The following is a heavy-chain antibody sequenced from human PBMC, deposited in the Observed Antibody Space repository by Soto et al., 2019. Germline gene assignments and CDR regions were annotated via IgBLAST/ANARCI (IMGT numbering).Heavy chain of an antibody. CDR1: GFTFNNYA. CDR2: ITDRGSDT. Sequence: EVQVMESGGGLVQPGGSLRLSCAASGFTFNNYAMGWVRQAPEKGLEWVSAITDRGSDTYYVDSVKGRFTISRDNSKDTLYLQMNRLRAEDTAVYYCAKLGSSSWSPHYYFDYWGQGTLVTVSS. CDR3: AKLGSSSWSPHYYFDY. J-gene: IGHJ4*02. D-gene: IGHD2-2*01. V-gene: IGHV3-23*01.